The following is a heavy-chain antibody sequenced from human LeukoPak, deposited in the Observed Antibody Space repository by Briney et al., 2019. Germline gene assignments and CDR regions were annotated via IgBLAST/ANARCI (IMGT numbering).Heavy chain of an antibody. V-gene: IGHV4-39*07. CDR1: GGSISSSSYY. CDR3: ARDARVQKWFGEVIMTTTYYFDD. Sequence: SETLSLTCTVSGGSISSSSYYWGWIRQPPGKGLEWIGSIHYSGSTNYNPSLKSRVTISVDTSKNQFSLKLSSVTAADTAVYYCARDARVQKWFGEVIMTTTYYFDDWGQGTLVTVSS. CDR2: IHYSGST. J-gene: IGHJ4*02. D-gene: IGHD3-10*01.